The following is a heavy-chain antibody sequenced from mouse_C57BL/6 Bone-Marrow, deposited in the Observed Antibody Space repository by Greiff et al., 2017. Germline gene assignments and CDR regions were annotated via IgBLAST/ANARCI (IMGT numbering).Heavy chain of an antibody. CDR3: ARWLTLKGDY. J-gene: IGHJ4*01. CDR2: IDPSDSYT. V-gene: IGHV1-50*01. D-gene: IGHD2-2*01. Sequence: VQLQQPGAELVKPGASVKLSCKASGYTFTSYWMQWVKQRPGQGLEWIGEIDPSDSYTNYNQKFKGKATLTVDTSSSTAYMQLSSLTSEDSAVYYCARWLTLKGDYWGQGTSVTGSS. CDR1: GYTFTSYW.